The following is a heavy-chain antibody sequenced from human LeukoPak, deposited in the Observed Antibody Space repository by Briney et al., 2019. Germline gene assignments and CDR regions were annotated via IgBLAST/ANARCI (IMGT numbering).Heavy chain of an antibody. CDR1: GGSISSYY. D-gene: IGHD6-19*01. CDR3: ARDPLAVADGNWYFDL. V-gene: IGHV4-59*01. J-gene: IGHJ2*01. Sequence: SETLSLTCTVSGGSISSYYWSWIRQPPGKGLEWIGYIYYSGSTSYNPSLKSRVTISVDTSKNQFSLKLSSVTAADTAVYYCARDPLAVADGNWYFDLWGRGTLVTVSS. CDR2: IYYSGST.